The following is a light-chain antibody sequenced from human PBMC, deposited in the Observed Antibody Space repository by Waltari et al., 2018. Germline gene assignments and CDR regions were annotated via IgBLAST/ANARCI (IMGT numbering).Light chain of an antibody. Sequence: EIVLTQSPGTLSLSPGERAALPCRASQSVNGFLAWYQQKPGQSPRLLIYETSNRASGVPARFSGSGSGTDFTLTIASLEPEDFAVYYCQERGTFGPGTKVDIK. CDR3: QERGT. CDR2: ETS. J-gene: IGKJ3*01. V-gene: IGKV3-11*01. CDR1: QSVNGF.